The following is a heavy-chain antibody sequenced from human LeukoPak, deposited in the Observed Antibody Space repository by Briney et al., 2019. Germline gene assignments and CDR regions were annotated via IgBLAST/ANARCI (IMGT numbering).Heavy chain of an antibody. Sequence: PSETLSLTCTVSGSSMTSVGYNWGWIRQPPGKGLEWIGHIYYTGSTYYNPSLKNRVTISVDTSKRQFSLIVGSVTATDTAVYYCGRQMGYPYGPIDHWGQGNLVTVSS. CDR2: IYYTGST. CDR3: GRQMGYPYGPIDH. J-gene: IGHJ4*02. CDR1: GSSMTSVGYN. D-gene: IGHD2-15*01. V-gene: IGHV4-39*01.